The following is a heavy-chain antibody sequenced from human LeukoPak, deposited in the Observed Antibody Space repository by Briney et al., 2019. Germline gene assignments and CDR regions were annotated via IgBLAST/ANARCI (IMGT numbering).Heavy chain of an antibody. V-gene: IGHV1-2*02. D-gene: IGHD3-10*01. J-gene: IGHJ4*02. CDR2: INPNSGGT. Sequence: GASVKVSCKASGYTFTGYYMHWVRQAPGQGLEWMGWINPNSGGTNYAQKFQGRVTMTRDTSISTAYMELSRLRSDDTAVYYCARDYSGAREFSYYGSGSYYGWGQGTLVTVSS. CDR1: GYTFTGYY. CDR3: ARDYSGAREFSYYGSGSYYG.